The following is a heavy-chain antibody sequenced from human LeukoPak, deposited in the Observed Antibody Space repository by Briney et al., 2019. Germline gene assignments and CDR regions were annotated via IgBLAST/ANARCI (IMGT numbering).Heavy chain of an antibody. CDR1: GFIFSNYA. J-gene: IGHJ4*02. D-gene: IGHD4-17*01. CDR3: ARDLSLTTTVDGN. CDR2: ITGSGGGS. V-gene: IGHV3-23*01. Sequence: GGSLRLSCKASGFIFSNYAMSWVRQAPGKGLEWVSIITGSGGGSYYADSVKGRFTLSRDNAKNTLYLQMNSLRAEDTAVYYCARDLSLTTTVDGNWGQGTLVTVSS.